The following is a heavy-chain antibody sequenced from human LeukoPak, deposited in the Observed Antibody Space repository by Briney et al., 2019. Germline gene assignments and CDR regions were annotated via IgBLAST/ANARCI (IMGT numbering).Heavy chain of an antibody. CDR2: IKQDGSEK. CDR3: ASGYGSGGYYVGGPTCFDY. V-gene: IGHV3-7*01. Sequence: GGSLRLSCAASGFTFSSYWMSWVRQAPGKGLEWVANIKQDGSEKYYVDSVKGRFTISRDNAKNSLYLQMNSLRAEDTAVYYGASGYGSGGYYVGGPTCFDYWGQGTLVTVSS. D-gene: IGHD3-10*01. J-gene: IGHJ4*02. CDR1: GFTFSSYW.